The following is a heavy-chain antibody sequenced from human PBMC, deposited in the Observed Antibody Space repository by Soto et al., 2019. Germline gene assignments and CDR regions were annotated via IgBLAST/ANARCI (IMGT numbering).Heavy chain of an antibody. J-gene: IGHJ4*02. Sequence: QVQMVQSGAEMKKPGASVKVSCKTSGYSFTGYYIHWVRQAPGQGLEWMGWINTKNGDTKYPQKFKGRVRLTRTRATATTTMEMSWRRSDDTALYFCSRERPKAGYIIGGGIFDYWGQGALVTVSS. CDR3: SRERPKAGYIIGGGIFDY. CDR2: INTKNGDT. D-gene: IGHD3-10*01. CDR1: GYSFTGYY. V-gene: IGHV1-2*02.